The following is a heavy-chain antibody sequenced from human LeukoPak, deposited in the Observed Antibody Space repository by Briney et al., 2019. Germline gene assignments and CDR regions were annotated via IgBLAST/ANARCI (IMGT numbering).Heavy chain of an antibody. J-gene: IGHJ4*02. CDR1: GFTFSSTG. CDR2: ISGSGDLT. D-gene: IGHD2-21*01. V-gene: IGHV3-23*01. CDR3: AKIIPGGPRSYYY. Sequence: GGSLGLSCAASGFTFSSTGMSWVRQAPGKGPEWVSAISGSGDLTYYADSVKGRFTISRDNSKNTLYLQMNSLRAEDTAVYYCAKIIPGGPRSYYYWGQGTLITVSS.